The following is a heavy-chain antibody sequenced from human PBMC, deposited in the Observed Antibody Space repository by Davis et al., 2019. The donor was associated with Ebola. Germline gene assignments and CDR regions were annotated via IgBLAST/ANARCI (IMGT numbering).Heavy chain of an antibody. CDR1: GGTFSSYA. CDR3: ARVGAAAAPGGFDY. J-gene: IGHJ4*02. D-gene: IGHD6-13*01. V-gene: IGHV1-69*13. Sequence: SVKVSCKASGGTFSSYAISWVRQAPGQGLEWMGGIIPIFGTANYAQKFQGRVTITADESTSTAYMELSSLRSEDTAVYYCARVGAAAAPGGFDYWGQGTLVTVSS. CDR2: IIPIFGTA.